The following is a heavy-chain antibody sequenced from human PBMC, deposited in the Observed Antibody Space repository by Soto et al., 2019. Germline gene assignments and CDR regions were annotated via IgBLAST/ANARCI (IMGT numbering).Heavy chain of an antibody. Sequence: QVQLVQSGAEVKKPGASVKVSCKASGYTFTSYGISWVRQAPGQGLAWMGWISASNGNTNYAQKLQGRATRTTDTSTCTGYMELRSWRSDDTAVYYCSRDLQGSGWINWLATFLDVLGQGTTVTVSS. J-gene: IGHJ6*01. V-gene: IGHV1-18*01. CDR2: ISASNGNT. CDR3: SRDLQGSGWINWLATFLDV. D-gene: IGHD6-19*01. CDR1: GYTFTSYG.